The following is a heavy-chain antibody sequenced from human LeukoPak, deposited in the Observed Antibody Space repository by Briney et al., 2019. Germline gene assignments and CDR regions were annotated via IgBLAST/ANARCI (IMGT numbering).Heavy chain of an antibody. CDR3: VRYFYDSYTSSFRFDS. D-gene: IGHD3-16*01. J-gene: IGHJ5*01. CDR1: GFTFSSYG. Sequence: GGSLRLSCAASGFTFSSYGMHWVRQAPGKGLEWVANTNHDGSEKYQIDSVKGRFTISRDNAKNSLYLQMNSLRVEDTAIYYCVRYFYDSYTSSFRFDSWGQGTLVTVSS. V-gene: IGHV3-7*03. CDR2: TNHDGSEK.